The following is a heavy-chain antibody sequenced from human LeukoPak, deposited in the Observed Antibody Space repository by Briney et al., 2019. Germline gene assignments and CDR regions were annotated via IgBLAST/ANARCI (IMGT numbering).Heavy chain of an antibody. J-gene: IGHJ6*03. CDR1: GFTFSSYS. V-gene: IGHV3-30*02. D-gene: IGHD4-11*01. Sequence: GSLRLSCAASGFTFSSYSMNWVRQAPGKGLEWVAFIRFDGSNKYYADSVKGRFTISRDNSKNTLYLQMNSLRAEDTAIYYCAKGGMTTFQYYMDVWGKGTTITISS. CDR3: AKGGMTTFQYYMDV. CDR2: IRFDGSNK.